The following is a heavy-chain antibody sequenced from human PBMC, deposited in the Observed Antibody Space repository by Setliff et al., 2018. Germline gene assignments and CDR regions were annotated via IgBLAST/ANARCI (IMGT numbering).Heavy chain of an antibody. CDR3: ANSAYLRELDY. Sequence: SETLSLTCGGYGGSISDYYWSWIRQPPGKGLEWIGEINHSGSTNYNPSLKSRVTISVDTSKNQFSLKLSSVTAADAAVYYCANSAYLRELDYWGPGTLVTVSS. CDR1: GGSISDYY. CDR2: INHSGST. D-gene: IGHD1-26*01. J-gene: IGHJ4*02. V-gene: IGHV4-34*01.